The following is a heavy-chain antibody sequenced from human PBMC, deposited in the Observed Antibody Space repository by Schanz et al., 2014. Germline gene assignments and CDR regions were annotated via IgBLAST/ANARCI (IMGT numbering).Heavy chain of an antibody. D-gene: IGHD1-26*01. CDR3: AKELYSGSHYGWFDP. CDR1: GFTFSTYW. J-gene: IGHJ5*02. CDR2: ISGSGGST. Sequence: EVQLVESGGGLVQPGGSLRLSCAASGFTFSTYWMSWVRQAPGKGLAWVSAISGSGGSTYYADSVKGRFTISRDNSNHTLYLQMNSLRADDTAVYYCAKELYSGSHYGWFDPWGQGTLVTVSS. V-gene: IGHV3-23*04.